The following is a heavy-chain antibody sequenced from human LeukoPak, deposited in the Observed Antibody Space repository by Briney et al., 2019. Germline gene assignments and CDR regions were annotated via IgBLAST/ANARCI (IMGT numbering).Heavy chain of an antibody. CDR3: ARSGYVSYFDY. CDR2: IYSGGDT. D-gene: IGHD5-12*01. J-gene: IGHJ4*02. CDR1: GFTVRSNY. V-gene: IGHV3-66*01. Sequence: SGGSLRLSCAASGFTVRSNYMSWVPQAPGKGLEWVSVIYSGGDTYYADSVKGRFTISRDNSKNTLYLQMSSLKAEDTAVYYCARSGYVSYFDYWGQGTQVTVCS.